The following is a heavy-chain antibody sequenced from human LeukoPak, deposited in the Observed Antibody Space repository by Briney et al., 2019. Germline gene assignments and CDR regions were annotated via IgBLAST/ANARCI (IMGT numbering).Heavy chain of an antibody. J-gene: IGHJ4*02. Sequence: GGSLRLSCAASGFTFSSYAMSWVRQALGKGLEWVSAISGSGGSTYYADSVKGRFTISRDNSKNTLYLQMNSLRAEDTAVYYCAIDPYYYDSSGYFSNWGQGTLVTVSS. CDR1: GFTFSSYA. CDR3: AIDPYYYDSSGYFSN. CDR2: ISGSGGST. V-gene: IGHV3-23*01. D-gene: IGHD3-22*01.